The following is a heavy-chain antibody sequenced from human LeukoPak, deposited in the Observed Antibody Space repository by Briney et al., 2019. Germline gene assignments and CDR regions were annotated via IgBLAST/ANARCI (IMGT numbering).Heavy chain of an antibody. CDR1: GGSISSSSFY. CDR2: LYYSGST. CDR3: ARHLDCGGGSCYARPPQH. Sequence: SETLSLTCTVSGGSISSSSFYWGWIRQPPGKGLEWIGSLYYSGSTYYNPSLKSRVTISVDTSKNQFSLKLSSVTDADTAVYYCARHLDCGGGSCYARPPQHWGQGTLVTVSS. V-gene: IGHV4-39*01. D-gene: IGHD2-15*01. J-gene: IGHJ1*01.